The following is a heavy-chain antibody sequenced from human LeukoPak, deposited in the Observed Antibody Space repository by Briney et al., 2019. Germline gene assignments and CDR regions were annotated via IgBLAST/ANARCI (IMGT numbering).Heavy chain of an antibody. CDR3: ARGLSPDYGDYGGDY. V-gene: IGHV1-18*04. CDR2: INPYNGNT. J-gene: IGHJ4*02. Sequence: ASVKVSCKASGYTFTGYYMHWVRQAPGQGLEWMGWINPYNGNTNYAQRLQGRVTMTTDTSTSTAYMELRSLRSDDTAVYYCARGLSPDYGDYGGDYWGQGTLLTVSS. D-gene: IGHD4-17*01. CDR1: GYTFTGYY.